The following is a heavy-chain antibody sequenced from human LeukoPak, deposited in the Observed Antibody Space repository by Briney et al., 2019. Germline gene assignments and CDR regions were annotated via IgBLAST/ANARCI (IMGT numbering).Heavy chain of an antibody. CDR2: ISSSSSYI. CDR3: ARDGGIGLDTAMVPFDY. J-gene: IGHJ4*02. Sequence: GGPLRLSCAASGFTFSSYSMNWVRQAPGKGLEWVSSISSSSSYIYYADSVKGRFTISRDNAKNSLYLQMNSLRAEDTAVYYCARDGGIGLDTAMVPFDYWGQGTLVTVSS. D-gene: IGHD5-18*01. CDR1: GFTFSSYS. V-gene: IGHV3-21*01.